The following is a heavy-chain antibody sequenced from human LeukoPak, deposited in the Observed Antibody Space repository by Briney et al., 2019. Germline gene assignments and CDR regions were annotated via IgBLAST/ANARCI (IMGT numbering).Heavy chain of an antibody. CDR1: GFTFDDYA. CDR3: ASGERAYSYDDLFDY. J-gene: IGHJ4*02. D-gene: IGHD5-18*01. Sequence: GGSLRLSCAASGFTFDDYAMHWVRQAPGKGLEWVSIISGDGGSTYYADSVKGRFTISRDNSKNSLYLQMNSLRTEDTALYYCASGERAYSYDDLFDYWGQGTLVTVSS. CDR2: ISGDGGST. V-gene: IGHV3-43*02.